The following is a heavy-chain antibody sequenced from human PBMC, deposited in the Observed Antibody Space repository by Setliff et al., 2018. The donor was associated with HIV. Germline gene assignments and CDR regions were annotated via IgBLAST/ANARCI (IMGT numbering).Heavy chain of an antibody. Sequence: PSETLSLTCTVSGGSISSNDHYWSWIRQPPGKGLEWIGYIYHTGATYYKSSLESRLTISVDTSKNQFSPKLNSVTAADTAVYFCARMSISASVYFDYWGQGSQVTVSS. D-gene: IGHD6-25*01. CDR1: GGSISSNDHY. J-gene: IGHJ4*02. CDR3: ARMSISASVYFDY. V-gene: IGHV4-30-4*01. CDR2: IYHTGAT.